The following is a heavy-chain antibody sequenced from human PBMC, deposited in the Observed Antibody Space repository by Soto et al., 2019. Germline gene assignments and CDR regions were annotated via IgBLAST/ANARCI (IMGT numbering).Heavy chain of an antibody. CDR3: TTGYYNYGMDV. CDR2: VKSETDGGTK. CDR1: GLTFTKAW. V-gene: IGHV3-15*01. Sequence: EVQLVESGGGLVKPGGSLRLSCAASGLTFTKAWMSWVRQAPGKGLEWVGRVKSETDGGTKAYAAPVKGRFTISRDDSKNTLYLQMNSLKTEDTGVYYCTTGYYNYGMDVWGQGTTVTVSS. J-gene: IGHJ6*02.